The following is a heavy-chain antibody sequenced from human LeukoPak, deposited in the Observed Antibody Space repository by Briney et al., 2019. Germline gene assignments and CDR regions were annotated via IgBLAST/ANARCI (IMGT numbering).Heavy chain of an antibody. J-gene: IGHJ3*02. Sequence: SETLSLTCTVSGGSISSYYWSWIRQPAGKGLEWIGRIYTSGSTNYNPSLKSRVTMSVDTSKNQFSLKLSSVTAADTAVYYCARESTVTTSLDAFDIWGQGTMVTVSS. CDR1: GGSISSYY. D-gene: IGHD4-17*01. CDR3: ARESTVTTSLDAFDI. CDR2: IYTSGST. V-gene: IGHV4-4*07.